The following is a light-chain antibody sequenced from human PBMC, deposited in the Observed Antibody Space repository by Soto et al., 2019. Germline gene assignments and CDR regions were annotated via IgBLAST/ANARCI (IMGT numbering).Light chain of an antibody. CDR3: CSYAGYYTLL. CDR1: SSDVGGYDY. J-gene: IGLJ2*01. CDR2: DVS. Sequence: LTQPRSVSGSPGQSVTISCTGTSSDVGGYDYVSWYQQHPGKAPKLMIYDVSKRPSGVPDRFSGSRSGNTASLTISGLQAEDEADYYCCSYAGYYTLLFGGGTKVTVL. V-gene: IGLV2-11*01.